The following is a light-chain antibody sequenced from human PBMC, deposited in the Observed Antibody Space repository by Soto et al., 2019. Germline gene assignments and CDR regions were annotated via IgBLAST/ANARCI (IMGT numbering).Light chain of an antibody. J-gene: IGLJ1*01. V-gene: IGLV2-11*01. CDR3: CSFAGGYIYV. CDR1: SSDVGNYNY. Sequence: QSALTQPRSVSGSPGQSVTISCTGTSSDVGNYNYVSWYQQHPGKAPKLMIYDVNKRPSGVPDRFSGSKSGNTASLTISGLHADDEADYYCCSFAGGYIYVFGTGTQLTVL. CDR2: DVN.